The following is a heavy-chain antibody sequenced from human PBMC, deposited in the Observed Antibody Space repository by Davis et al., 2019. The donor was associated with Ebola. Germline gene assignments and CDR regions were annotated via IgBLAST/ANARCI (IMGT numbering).Heavy chain of an antibody. CDR1: GGSFSGYY. V-gene: IGHV4-34*12. D-gene: IGHD6-19*01. CDR3: ARTTRGSGWFVDY. J-gene: IGHJ4*02. Sequence: LRLSCAVHGGSFSGYYWSWIRQSPGKGLEWIGEIIDSGSTNYNPFLKSRVSISLDRSKNQFSLKVTSLTAADTAVYYCARTTRGSGWFVDYWGQGTLVTVSS. CDR2: IIDSGST.